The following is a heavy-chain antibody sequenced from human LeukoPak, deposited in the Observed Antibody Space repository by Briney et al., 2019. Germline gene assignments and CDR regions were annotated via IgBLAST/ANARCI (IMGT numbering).Heavy chain of an antibody. CDR2: IGGSDGST. V-gene: IGHV3-23*01. CDR1: GFTFTNYA. J-gene: IGHJ4*02. Sequence: GGSLRLSCAASGFTFTNYAMTWVRQAPGKGLEWVSGIGGSDGSTYYADSVKGRFTISRDNPKNTLSLQMNSLRAEDTAVYYCAKGSAYADFWGQGTLVTVSS. D-gene: IGHD3-3*01. CDR3: AKGSAYADF.